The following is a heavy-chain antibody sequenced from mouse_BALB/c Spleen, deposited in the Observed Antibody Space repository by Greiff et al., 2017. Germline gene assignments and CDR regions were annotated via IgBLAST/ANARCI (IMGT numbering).Heavy chain of an antibody. J-gene: IGHJ3*01. D-gene: IGHD1-1*01. CDR2: IWSGGST. CDR3: ARGGITTVGGFAY. Sequence: VKLMESGPGLVQPSQSLSITCTVSGFSLTSYGVPWVRQSPGKGLEWLGVIWSGGSTDYNAAFISRLSISKDNSKSQVFFKMNSLQANDTAIYYCARGGITTVGGFAYWGQGTLVTVSA. V-gene: IGHV2-2*02. CDR1: GFSLTSYG.